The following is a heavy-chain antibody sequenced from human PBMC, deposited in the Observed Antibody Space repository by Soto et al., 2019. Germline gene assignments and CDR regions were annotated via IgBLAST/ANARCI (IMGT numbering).Heavy chain of an antibody. Sequence: GASVKVSCKASGYTFTGYYMHWVRQAPGQGLEWMGWINPNSGGTNYAQKFQGWVTMTRDTSISTAYMELSRLRSDDTAVYYCARDYPDNSGSYFRIPYYGMDVWGQGTTVTVSS. CDR3: ARDYPDNSGSYFRIPYYGMDV. J-gene: IGHJ6*02. CDR1: GYTFTGYY. D-gene: IGHD1-26*01. CDR2: INPNSGGT. V-gene: IGHV1-2*04.